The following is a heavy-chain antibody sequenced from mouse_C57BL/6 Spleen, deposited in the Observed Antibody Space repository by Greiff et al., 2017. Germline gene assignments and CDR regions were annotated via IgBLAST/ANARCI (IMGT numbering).Heavy chain of an antibody. CDR1: GYSFTGYY. Sequence: VQLQQSGPELVKPGASVKISCKASGYSFTGYYMNWVKQSPEKSLEWIGEINPSTGGTTYNQKFKAKATLTVDKSSSTAYMQLKSLTSEDSAVYYCARTGTKSFDYWGQGTTLTVSS. J-gene: IGHJ2*01. CDR2: INPSTGGT. V-gene: IGHV1-42*01. CDR3: ARTGTKSFDY. D-gene: IGHD4-1*01.